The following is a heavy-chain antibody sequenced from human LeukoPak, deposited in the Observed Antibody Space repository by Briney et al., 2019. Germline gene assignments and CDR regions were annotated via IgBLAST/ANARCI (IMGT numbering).Heavy chain of an antibody. J-gene: IGHJ3*02. CDR3: ARAREDAFDI. Sequence: ASVTVSCKASGYTFTGYYMHWVRQAPGQGLEWMGWINPSSGGTKFAQNFQGRVTMTRDTSISTAYMELSRLRSDDTAVYYCARAREDAFDIWGQGTMVTVSS. CDR1: GYTFTGYY. D-gene: IGHD1-26*01. V-gene: IGHV1-2*02. CDR2: INPSSGGT.